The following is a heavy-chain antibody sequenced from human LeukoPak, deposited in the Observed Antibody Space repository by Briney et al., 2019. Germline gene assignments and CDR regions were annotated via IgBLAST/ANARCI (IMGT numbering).Heavy chain of an antibody. V-gene: IGHV4-59*01. CDR2: IYYSGST. CDR3: ARGVLVYDLNWYFDL. Sequence: SETLSLTCTVYGGSISSYYWSWIRQPPGKGLKWIGYIYYSGSTNYNPSLKSRVTISVDTSKNQFSLKLSSVTAADTAVYYCARGVLVYDLNWYFDLWGRGTLVTVSS. CDR1: GGSISSYY. D-gene: IGHD3-3*01. J-gene: IGHJ2*01.